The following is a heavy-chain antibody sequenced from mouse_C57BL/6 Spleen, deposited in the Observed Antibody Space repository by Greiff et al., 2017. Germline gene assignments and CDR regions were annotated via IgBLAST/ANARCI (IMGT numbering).Heavy chain of an antibody. CDR1: GFSLTSYG. Sequence: QVQLQQSGPGLVQPSQSLSITCTVSGFSLTSYGVHWVRQSPGKGLEWLGVIWSGGSTDYNAAFISRLSISKDNSKSQVFFKMNSLQADDTAIYYCARRGDYDGGDYYAMDYWGQGTSVTVSS. J-gene: IGHJ4*01. D-gene: IGHD2-4*01. CDR2: IWSGGST. CDR3: ARRGDYDGGDYYAMDY. V-gene: IGHV2-2*01.